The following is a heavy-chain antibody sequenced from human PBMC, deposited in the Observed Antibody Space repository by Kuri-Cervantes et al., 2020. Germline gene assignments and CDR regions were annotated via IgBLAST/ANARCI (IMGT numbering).Heavy chain of an antibody. CDR2: IYYSGST. CDR1: AGSISSSDYY. CDR3: ASGHRRGYWYFDL. J-gene: IGHJ2*01. V-gene: IGHV4-39*07. Sequence: SETLSLTCIVSAGSISSSDYYWGWIRQPPGKGLEWIGNIYYSGSTNYNPSLKSRVTISVDTSKNQFSLKLSSVTAADTAVYYCASGHRRGYWYFDLWGRGTLVTVSS. D-gene: IGHD3-10*01.